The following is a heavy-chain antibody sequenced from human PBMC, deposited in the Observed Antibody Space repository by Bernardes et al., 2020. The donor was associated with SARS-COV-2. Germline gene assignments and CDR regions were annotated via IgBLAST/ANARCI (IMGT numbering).Heavy chain of an antibody. CDR3: AVYAGGTSYVGVH. CDR2: LYYNGIT. D-gene: IGHD1-26*01. J-gene: IGHJ4*02. CDR1: GGSISSRTYC. V-gene: IGHV4-39*01. Sequence: SETLFLTCSVSGGSISSRTYCWGWIRQPPGRGLEWIGTLYYNGITYSNPSLKSRVTISVDTSKSEFSLKLNSVTAADTSVYYCAVYAGGTSYVGVHWGRGIQVTVSS.